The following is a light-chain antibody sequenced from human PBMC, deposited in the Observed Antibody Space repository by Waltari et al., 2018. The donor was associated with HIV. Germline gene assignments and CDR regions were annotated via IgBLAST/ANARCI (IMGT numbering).Light chain of an antibody. CDR3: CSYAGSYTFYV. J-gene: IGLJ1*01. CDR2: DVS. V-gene: IGLV2-11*01. Sequence: QCALTQHRSVSGSPGRSGTISCTGTSSAVGGYKYVSWYQQHPGRAPKLMIYDVSKRPSGFPDRFSGSKSGNTASLTISGLQAEDEADYYCCSYAGSYTFYVFGTGTKVTVL. CDR1: SSAVGGYKY.